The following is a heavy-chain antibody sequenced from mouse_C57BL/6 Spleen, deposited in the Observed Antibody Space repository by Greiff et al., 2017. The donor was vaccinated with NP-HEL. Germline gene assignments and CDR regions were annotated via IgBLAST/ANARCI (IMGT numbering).Heavy chain of an antibody. CDR3: VRLGDYYGSPWFAY. J-gene: IGHJ3*01. D-gene: IGHD1-1*01. V-gene: IGHV10-1*01. CDR1: GFSFNTYA. Sequence: EVKLQESGGGLVQPKGSLKLSCAASGFSFNTYAMNWVRQAPGKGLEWVARIRSKSNNYATYYADSVKDRFTISRDDSESMLYLQMNNLKTEDTAMYYCVRLGDYYGSPWFAYWGQGTLVTVSA. CDR2: IRSKSNNYAT.